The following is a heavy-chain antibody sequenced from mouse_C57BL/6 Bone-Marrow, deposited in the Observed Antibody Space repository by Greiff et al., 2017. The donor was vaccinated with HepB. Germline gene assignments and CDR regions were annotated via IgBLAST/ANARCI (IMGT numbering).Heavy chain of an antibody. D-gene: IGHD3-2*02. Sequence: EVKLVESGGGLVKPGGSLKLSCAASGFTFSSYAMSWVRQTPEKRLEWVATISDGGSYTYYPDNVKGRFTISRDNAKNNLDLHMSHLKSEDTAMYYCARDSSGLYYFDYWGQGTTLTVSS. CDR1: GFTFSSYA. CDR2: ISDGGSYT. V-gene: IGHV5-4*01. J-gene: IGHJ2*01. CDR3: ARDSSGLYYFDY.